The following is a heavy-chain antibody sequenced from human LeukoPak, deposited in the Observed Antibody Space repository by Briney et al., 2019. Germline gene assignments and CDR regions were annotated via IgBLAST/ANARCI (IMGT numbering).Heavy chain of an antibody. CDR2: ISGRSSTI. D-gene: IGHD7-27*01. CDR1: AFTFSDYS. J-gene: IGHJ4*02. Sequence: GGSLRLSCAASAFTFSDYSMNWVRQAPGKGLEWISYISGRSSTIYYADSVKGRFTISRDNAKNSMYLQMNSLSAEDTAVYYCARDLGPRNWGQGTLVTVSS. V-gene: IGHV3-48*01. CDR3: ARDLGPRN.